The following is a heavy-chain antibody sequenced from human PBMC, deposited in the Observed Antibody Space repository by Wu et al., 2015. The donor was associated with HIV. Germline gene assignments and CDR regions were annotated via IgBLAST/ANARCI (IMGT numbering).Heavy chain of an antibody. V-gene: IGHV1-2*02. D-gene: IGHD7-27*01. CDR3: AREDWGANDY. CDR2: INANSGGT. CDR1: EYTFTGYY. J-gene: IGHJ4*02. Sequence: QVQLVQSGAEVKKPGASVRVSCKASEYTFTGYYMHWVRQAPGQGLEWMGWINANSGGTNYAQKFHGRVTMTRDTSISTAYMELSRLSSDDTALYYCAREDWGANDYWGQGTLVTVSS.